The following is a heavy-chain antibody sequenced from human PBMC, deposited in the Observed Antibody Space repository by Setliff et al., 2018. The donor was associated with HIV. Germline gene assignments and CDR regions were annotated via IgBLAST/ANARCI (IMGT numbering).Heavy chain of an antibody. D-gene: IGHD3-3*01. CDR3: ARQSDFWSGYYDGAFDI. CDR1: GGSFSGYY. Sequence: PSETLSLTCAVYGGSFSGYYWSWIRQPPGKGLEWIGEINHSGSTNYNPSLQSRVTISVDTSKNQFSLKLSSVTAADTAVYYCARQSDFWSGYYDGAFDIWGQGTMVTVSS. J-gene: IGHJ3*02. CDR2: INHSGST. V-gene: IGHV4-34*01.